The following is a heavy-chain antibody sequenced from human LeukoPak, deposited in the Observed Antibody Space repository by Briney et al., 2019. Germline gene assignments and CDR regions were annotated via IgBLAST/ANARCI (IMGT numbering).Heavy chain of an antibody. CDR3: ARNSGSYYYYYGMDV. CDR2: INPSGGST. D-gene: IGHD1-26*01. J-gene: IGHJ6*02. Sequence: ASVKVSCKASGYTFTSYYMHWVRQAPGQGLEWMGIINPSGGSTSYAQKFQGRVTITADESTSTAYMELSSLRSEDTAVYYCARNSGSYYYYYGMDVWGQGTTVTVSS. V-gene: IGHV1-46*01. CDR1: GYTFTSYY.